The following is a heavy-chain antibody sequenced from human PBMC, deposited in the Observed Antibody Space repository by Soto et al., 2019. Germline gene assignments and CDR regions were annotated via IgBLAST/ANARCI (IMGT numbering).Heavy chain of an antibody. CDR3: ARDPPLFCSSTSCRHFAFDI. V-gene: IGHV4-59*01. D-gene: IGHD2-2*01. J-gene: IGHJ3*02. CDR2: IYYSGST. Sequence: SETLSLTCTVSGGSISSYYWSWIRQPPGKGLEWIGYIYYSGSTNYNPSLKSRVTISVDTSKNQFSLKLSSVTAADTAVYFCARDPPLFCSSTSCRHFAFDIWGQGTVVTVSS. CDR1: GGSISSYY.